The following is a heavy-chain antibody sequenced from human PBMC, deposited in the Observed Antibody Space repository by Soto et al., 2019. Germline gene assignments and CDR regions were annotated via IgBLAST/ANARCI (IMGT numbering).Heavy chain of an antibody. CDR1: GYTFTSYA. Sequence: ASVKVSCKASGYTFTSYAMHWVRQAPGQRLEWMGWINVGNGNTKYSQKFQGRVTISVDTSKNQFSLKLSSVTAADTAVYYCARLYYYDSSVDYWGQGTQVTVSS. CDR2: INVGNGNT. J-gene: IGHJ4*02. D-gene: IGHD3-22*01. CDR3: ARLYYYDSSVDY. V-gene: IGHV1-3*01.